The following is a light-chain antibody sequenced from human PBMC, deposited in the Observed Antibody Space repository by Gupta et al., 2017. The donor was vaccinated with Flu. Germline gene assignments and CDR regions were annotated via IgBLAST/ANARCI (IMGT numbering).Light chain of an antibody. CDR2: YDD. J-gene: IGLJ3*02. Sequence: QSVLTQPPSVSEAPRQRVTISCSGSSSNIGNNAVNWYQQLPGKAPKLLIYYDDLLPSGVSDRFSGSKSGTSASLAISGLQSEDEAEYDGAAWDDSLNGWVFGGGTKLTVL. CDR3: AAWDDSLNGWV. CDR1: SSNIGNNA. V-gene: IGLV1-36*01.